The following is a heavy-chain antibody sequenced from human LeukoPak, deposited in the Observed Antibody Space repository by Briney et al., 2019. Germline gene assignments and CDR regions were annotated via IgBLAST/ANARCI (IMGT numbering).Heavy chain of an antibody. D-gene: IGHD3-10*01. CDR2: IYHTGNA. CDR3: ARFGLDGSGADY. J-gene: IGHJ4*02. CDR1: GGSITSANW. Sequence: SETLCLTCAVSGGSITSANWWCWVRQSPGKGLQWIGEIYHTGNANYNPSLQSRVIISLDRSKNQFSLKLSSVTAADTAVYYCARFGLDGSGADYWGQGTLVTVSS. V-gene: IGHV4-4*02.